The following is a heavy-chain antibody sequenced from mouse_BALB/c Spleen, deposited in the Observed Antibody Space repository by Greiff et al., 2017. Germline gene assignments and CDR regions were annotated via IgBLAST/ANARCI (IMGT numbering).Heavy chain of an antibody. CDR3: ARGNYGMDY. J-gene: IGHJ4*01. D-gene: IGHD2-1*01. Sequence: VQLLQSGAEFVRPGAFVKLSCTASGFNINDFYMHWVSQGPEQGLEWIGWIGPENGTIIYDPKFQGKVSITADTSSNTAYLQLSSLTAEDTAVYYCARGNYGMDYWGQGTTVTVSS. V-gene: IGHV14-1*02. CDR2: IGPENGTI. CDR1: GFNINDFY.